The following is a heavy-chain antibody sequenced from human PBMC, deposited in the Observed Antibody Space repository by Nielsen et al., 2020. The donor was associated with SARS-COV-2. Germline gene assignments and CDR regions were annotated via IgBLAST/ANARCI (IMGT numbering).Heavy chain of an antibody. CDR3: ARDRDGYNHHYYYYYGMDV. CDR2: INPSGGST. J-gene: IGHJ6*02. CDR1: GYTFTSYY. V-gene: IGHV1-46*01. Sequence: ASVKVSCKASGYTFTSYYMHWVRQAPGQGLEWMGIINPSGGSTSYAQKFQGRVTITADKSTSTAYMELSSLRSEDTAVYYCARDRDGYNHHYYYYYGMDVWGQGTTVTVSS. D-gene: IGHD5-24*01.